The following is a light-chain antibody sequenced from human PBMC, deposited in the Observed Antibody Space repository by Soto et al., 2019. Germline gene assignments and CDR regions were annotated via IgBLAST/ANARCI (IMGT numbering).Light chain of an antibody. CDR2: EGS. CDR3: CSYAGSSTFVV. V-gene: IGLV2-23*03. J-gene: IGLJ2*01. Sequence: QSALTQPASVSGSPGQSITISCTGTSSDVGSYNLFSWYQQHPGKAPKLMIYEGSKRPSGVSNRFSGSKSGNTASQTISGLQAEDEADYYCCSYAGSSTFVVFGGGTKLTVL. CDR1: SSDVGSYNL.